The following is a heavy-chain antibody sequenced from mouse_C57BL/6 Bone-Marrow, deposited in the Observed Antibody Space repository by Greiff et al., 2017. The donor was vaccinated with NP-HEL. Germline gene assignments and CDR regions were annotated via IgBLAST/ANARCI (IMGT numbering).Heavy chain of an antibody. Sequence: EVMLVESGGGLVKPGGSLKLSCAASGFTFSSYAMSWVRQTPEKRLEWVATISDGGSYTYYPDNVKGRFTISRDNAKNNLYLQMSHLKSEDTAMYYCARADYPSGFAYWGQGTLVTVSA. CDR3: ARADYPSGFAY. D-gene: IGHD2-4*01. CDR2: ISDGGSYT. V-gene: IGHV5-4*03. CDR1: GFTFSSYA. J-gene: IGHJ3*01.